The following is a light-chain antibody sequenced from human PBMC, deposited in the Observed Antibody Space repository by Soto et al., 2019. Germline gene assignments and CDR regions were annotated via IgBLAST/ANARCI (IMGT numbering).Light chain of an antibody. V-gene: IGLV2-14*03. J-gene: IGLJ1*01. CDR2: DVS. CDR3: SSFRSSSTYV. Sequence: QSALTQPASVSGSPGQSITISCTGTTSDVGGYNYVSWYQHYPGKAPKLMIYDVSSRPSGVSDRFSGSKSGNTASLTISGLHAEDEADYYCSSFRSSSTYVFGTGTKVTV. CDR1: TSDVGGYNY.